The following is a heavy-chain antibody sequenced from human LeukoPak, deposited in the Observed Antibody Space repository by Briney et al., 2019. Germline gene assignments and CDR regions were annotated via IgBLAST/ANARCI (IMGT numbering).Heavy chain of an antibody. J-gene: IGHJ4*02. CDR2: ISGSGGST. V-gene: IGHV3-23*01. CDR1: GFTFSSYA. D-gene: IGHD5-18*01. Sequence: GGSLRLSCAASGFTFSSYAMSWVRQAPGKGLEWVSAISGSGGSTYYADSVKGRFTISRDNSKNTLYLQMNSLRADDTAVYYCAKRGYSYGSYYFDYWGQGTLVTVSS. CDR3: AKRGYSYGSYYFDY.